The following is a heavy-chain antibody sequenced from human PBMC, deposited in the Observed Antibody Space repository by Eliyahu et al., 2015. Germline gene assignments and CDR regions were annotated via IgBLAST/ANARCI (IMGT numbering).Heavy chain of an antibody. CDR3: ARGVHYDILTGYYTPFDY. V-gene: IGHV4-34*01. CDR1: GGSFXGYX. J-gene: IGHJ4*02. Sequence: QVQLQQWGAGLLKPSETLSLTCAVYGGSFXGYXWXWXRXPPGKGLEWXGEINHSGSTNYNPSLKSRVTISVDTSKNQFSLKLSSVTAADTAVYYCARGVHYDILTGYYTPFDYWGQGTLVTVSS. D-gene: IGHD3-9*01. CDR2: INHSGST.